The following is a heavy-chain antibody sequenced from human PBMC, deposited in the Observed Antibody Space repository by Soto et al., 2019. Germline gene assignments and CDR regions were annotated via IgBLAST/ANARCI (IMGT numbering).Heavy chain of an antibody. J-gene: IGHJ4*02. CDR3: ASEKSSSSLDY. D-gene: IGHD6-6*01. CDR1: GYTFTSYD. Sequence: QVQLVQSGAEVKKPGASVKVSCKASGYTFTSYDVNWVRQATGQGVEGMGWMNPNSVNTGYAQKFQGRVTMTRNTAISTAYMELSSLRSEDTAVYYCASEKSSSSLDYWGQSTLGTVSS. CDR2: MNPNSVNT. V-gene: IGHV1-8*01.